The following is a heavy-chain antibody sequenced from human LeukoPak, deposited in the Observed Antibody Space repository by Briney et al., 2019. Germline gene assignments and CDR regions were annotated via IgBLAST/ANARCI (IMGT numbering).Heavy chain of an antibody. CDR1: GFTFSGYA. CDR3: ARDQREQQLVG. V-gene: IGHV3-64D*09. Sequence: RGSLRLSCSASGFTFSGYAMHWVRQAPGKGLEYVSVLSSNGSSTYYADSVKGRFTISRDNSRNTLYLQMSSLRAEDTAVYYCARDQREQQLVGWGQGTLVIVSS. D-gene: IGHD6-13*01. J-gene: IGHJ4*02. CDR2: LSSNGSST.